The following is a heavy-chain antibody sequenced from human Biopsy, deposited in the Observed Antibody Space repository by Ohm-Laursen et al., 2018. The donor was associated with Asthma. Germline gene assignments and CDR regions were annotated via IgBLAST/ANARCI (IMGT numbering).Heavy chain of an antibody. CDR1: GFTFSSYG. V-gene: IGHV3-30*03. J-gene: IGHJ4*02. CDR2: ISYDGSNK. Sequence: SLRRSCAASGFTFSSYGMHWVRQAPGKGLEWVAVISYDGSNKYYADSVKGRFTISRDNSKNTLYLQINSLRAEDTAVYYCASQSSGPDFWSGYYYFDSWGQGTLVTVSS. CDR3: ASQSSGPDFWSGYYYFDS. D-gene: IGHD3-3*01.